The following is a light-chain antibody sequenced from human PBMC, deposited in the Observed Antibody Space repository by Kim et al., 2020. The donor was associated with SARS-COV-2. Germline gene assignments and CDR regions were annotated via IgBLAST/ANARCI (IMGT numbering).Light chain of an antibody. J-gene: IGKJ1*01. CDR1: QSVFPSPDNKND. Sequence: ATINCKSSQSVFPSPDNKNDLAWYHQKPGQSPEVLIYWASIRESGVPDRFSGSGPGTDLTLTITNVQAEDVAIYHCQQYYDDPRTFGQGTKVDIK. V-gene: IGKV4-1*01. CDR3: QQYYDDPRT. CDR2: WAS.